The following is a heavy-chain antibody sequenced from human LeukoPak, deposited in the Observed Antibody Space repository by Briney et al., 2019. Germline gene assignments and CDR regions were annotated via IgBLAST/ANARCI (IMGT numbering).Heavy chain of an antibody. CDR2: ISGSGGST. Sequence: GGSLRLSCAASGFTFSSYAMSWVRQAPGKGLEWVSAISGSGGSTYYADSVKGRFTISRDSSKNTLYLQMNSLRAEDTAVYYCAKDPYSNYDYYYYGMDVWGKGTTVTVSS. J-gene: IGHJ6*04. CDR1: GFTFSSYA. CDR3: AKDPYSNYDYYYYGMDV. V-gene: IGHV3-23*01. D-gene: IGHD4-11*01.